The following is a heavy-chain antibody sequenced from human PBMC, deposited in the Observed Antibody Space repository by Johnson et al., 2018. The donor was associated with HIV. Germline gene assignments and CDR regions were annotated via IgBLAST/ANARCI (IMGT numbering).Heavy chain of an antibody. V-gene: IGHV3-74*02. Sequence: VQLVESGGGLVQPGGSLKLSCAASGFTFSDHWMYWVRQAPGKGLVWVSRLKTDGRGTHYADSVRGRFTISRDDAKNTLYLQMNSLRAEDTAVYYCVRGLDILGQGTEVTVSS. CDR1: GFTFSDHW. J-gene: IGHJ3*02. CDR3: VRGLDI. CDR2: LKTDGRGT.